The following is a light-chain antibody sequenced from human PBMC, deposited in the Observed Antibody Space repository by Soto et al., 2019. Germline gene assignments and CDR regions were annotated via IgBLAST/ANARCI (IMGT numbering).Light chain of an antibody. J-gene: IGLJ2*01. V-gene: IGLV1-40*01. CDR3: QSYDSSLSVV. CDR2: GNS. Sequence: QSVLTQPPSVSGAPGKRVPISCTGSSSNIGAGYDVHWYQQLPGTAPKLLIYGNSNRPSGVPDRFSGSKSGTSASLAITGLQAEDEADYYCQSYDSSLSVVFGGGTKLTVL. CDR1: SSNIGAGYD.